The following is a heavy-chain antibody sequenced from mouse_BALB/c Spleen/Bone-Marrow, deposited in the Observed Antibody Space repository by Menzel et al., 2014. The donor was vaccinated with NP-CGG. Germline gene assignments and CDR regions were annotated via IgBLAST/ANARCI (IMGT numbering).Heavy chain of an antibody. Sequence: DVQLQESGGGLVQPGGSLKLSCAASGFDFSRYWMSWVLQAPGKGLEWIGEINPDSSTINYTPSLKGKFIISRDNAKNTLYLQMSKVRSEDTALYYCSRLYYYGNFAYWGQGTLVTVSA. CDR3: SRLYYYGNFAY. D-gene: IGHD1-1*01. CDR2: INPDSSTI. CDR1: GFDFSRYW. V-gene: IGHV4-1*02. J-gene: IGHJ3*01.